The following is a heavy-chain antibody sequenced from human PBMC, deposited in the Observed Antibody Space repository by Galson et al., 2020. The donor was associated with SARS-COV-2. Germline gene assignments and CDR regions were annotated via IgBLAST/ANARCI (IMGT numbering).Heavy chain of an antibody. Sequence: LSLTCAASGFPFSTYAMHWVRQAPGKGLEGVAAISYDGRYKHDVDSLKGRFTISRDNSKNTLYLQMNSLRPEDTAVYYCASSPSIAGSGTRFSFQHWGQGTLVTVSS. CDR3: ASSPSIAGSGTRFSFQH. CDR2: ISYDGRYK. V-gene: IGHV3-30*01. CDR1: GFPFSTYA. J-gene: IGHJ1*01. D-gene: IGHD6-6*01.